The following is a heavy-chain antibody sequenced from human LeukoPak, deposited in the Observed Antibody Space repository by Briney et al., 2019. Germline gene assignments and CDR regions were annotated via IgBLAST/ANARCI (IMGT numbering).Heavy chain of an antibody. Sequence: GGSLRLSSAASGFTFSSYAMSWVRQAPGKGLEWVSAISGSGGSTYYADSVKGRFTISRDNSKNTLYLQMNSLRAEDTAVYYCAKTLAAAEDFDYWGQGTLVTVSS. D-gene: IGHD6-13*01. V-gene: IGHV3-23*01. J-gene: IGHJ4*02. CDR1: GFTFSSYA. CDR3: AKTLAAAEDFDY. CDR2: ISGSGGST.